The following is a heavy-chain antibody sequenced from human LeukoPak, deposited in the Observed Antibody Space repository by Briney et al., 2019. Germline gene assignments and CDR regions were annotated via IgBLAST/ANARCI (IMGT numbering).Heavy chain of an antibody. D-gene: IGHD2-2*01. Sequence: GASVKVSCKASGYTFTSYAMHWVRQAPGQGLEWMGIINPSGGSTSYAQKSQGRVTMTRDTSTSTVYMELSSLRSEDTAVYYCARGDIVVVPAAIGRDWYFDLWGRGTLVTVSS. CDR1: GYTFTSYA. CDR2: INPSGGST. V-gene: IGHV1-46*01. CDR3: ARGDIVVVPAAIGRDWYFDL. J-gene: IGHJ2*01.